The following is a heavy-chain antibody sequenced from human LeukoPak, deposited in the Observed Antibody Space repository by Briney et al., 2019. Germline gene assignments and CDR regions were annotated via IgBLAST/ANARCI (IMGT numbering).Heavy chain of an antibody. V-gene: IGHV1-24*01. CDR2: FDPEDGET. CDR1: GYTLTELS. J-gene: IGHJ6*02. Sequence: ASVKVSCKVSGYTLTELSMHWVRQAPGKGLEWMGGFDPEDGETIYAQKFQGRVTMTEDTSTDTAYMELSSLRSEDTAVYYCATVGYCSSTSCSDYYGMDIWGQGTTVTVSS. D-gene: IGHD2-2*01. CDR3: ATVGYCSSTSCSDYYGMDI.